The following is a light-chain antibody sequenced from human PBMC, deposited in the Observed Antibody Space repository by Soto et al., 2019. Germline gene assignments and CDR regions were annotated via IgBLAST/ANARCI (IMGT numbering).Light chain of an antibody. Sequence: DIQMTQSPSTLSASVGDRVTITCRASQSITNWLARYQQKPGKAPKLLIYDASSLESGVPSRFSGSGSGTEFTLTISSLQPDDFATYYCQQYNSYSRTFGQGTKVDIK. V-gene: IGKV1-5*01. CDR1: QSITNW. CDR3: QQYNSYSRT. J-gene: IGKJ1*01. CDR2: DAS.